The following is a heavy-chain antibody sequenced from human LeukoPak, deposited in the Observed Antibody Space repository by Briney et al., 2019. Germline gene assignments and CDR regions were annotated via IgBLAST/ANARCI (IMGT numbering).Heavy chain of an antibody. Sequence: GGSLRLSCAASGFTFSSSAMHWVRQAPGKRLETVSAISSDGGRVYYGDSVKGRFAISRDNSKNTLYLQMGSLRAEDMAVYYCARRVGTQLDFWGQGTLVTVSS. CDR1: GFTFSSSA. V-gene: IGHV3-64*02. D-gene: IGHD1-14*01. CDR2: ISSDGGRV. CDR3: ARRVGTQLDF. J-gene: IGHJ4*02.